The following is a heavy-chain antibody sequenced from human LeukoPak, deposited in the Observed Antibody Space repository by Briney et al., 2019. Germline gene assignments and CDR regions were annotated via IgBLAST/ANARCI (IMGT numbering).Heavy chain of an antibody. CDR1: GFTFSSYN. CDR3: ARERDFWSGYIDY. J-gene: IGHJ4*02. V-gene: IGHV3-21*01. Sequence: SGGSLRLSCAASGFTFSSYNLNWVRQAPGKGLEWVSYMTRTSHVYYADSLKGRITISRDNAKNSLYLQMNSLRAEGTAVYYCARERDFWSGYIDYWGQGTLVSVSS. CDR2: MTRTSHV. D-gene: IGHD3-3*01.